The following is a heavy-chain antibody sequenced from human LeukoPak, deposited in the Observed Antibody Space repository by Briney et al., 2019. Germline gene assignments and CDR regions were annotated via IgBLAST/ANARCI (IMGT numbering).Heavy chain of an antibody. CDR2: ISSSSGTI. V-gene: IGHV3-48*02. CDR1: GFTFSSYH. D-gene: IGHD6-13*01. CDR3: PIGGSSCFDC. J-gene: IGHJ4*02. Sequence: SGGSLRLSCAASGFTFSSYHMNWVRQAPGKGLEWVSYISSSSGTIYYADSVKGRFTTSRDNAKNSLYLQMNNLRDEDTAVYYCPIGGSSCFDCWGQGTLVSVS.